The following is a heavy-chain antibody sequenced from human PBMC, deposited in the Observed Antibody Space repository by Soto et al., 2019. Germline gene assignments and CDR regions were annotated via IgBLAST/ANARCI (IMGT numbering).Heavy chain of an antibody. CDR3: APLIDY. Sequence: PGGSLRLSCEAFGFIFSDYGMNWVRQAPGKGLEWVSYINIRSDIIYYADSVKGRFTISRDNAKNSLYLQMNSLRAEDTAVYYCAPLIDYWGQGTLVSVSS. J-gene: IGHJ4*02. V-gene: IGHV3-48*03. CDR1: GFIFSDYG. CDR2: INIRSDII.